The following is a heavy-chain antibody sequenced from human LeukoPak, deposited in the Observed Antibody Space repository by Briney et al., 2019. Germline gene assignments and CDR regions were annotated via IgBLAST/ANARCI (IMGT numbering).Heavy chain of an antibody. Sequence: GGSLRLSCAASGFTFSSYSMNWVRQAPGKGLEWVSYISSSSSTIYYADSVKGRFTISRDNSKSTLSLQMNSLRAEDTAIYYCATYRQVLLPFESWGQGTLVTVSS. D-gene: IGHD2-8*02. J-gene: IGHJ4*02. V-gene: IGHV3-48*01. CDR3: ATYRQVLLPFES. CDR1: GFTFSSYS. CDR2: ISSSSSTI.